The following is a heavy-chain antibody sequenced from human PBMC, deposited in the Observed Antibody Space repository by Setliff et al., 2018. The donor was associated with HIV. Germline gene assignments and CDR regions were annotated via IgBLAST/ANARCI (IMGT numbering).Heavy chain of an antibody. J-gene: IGHJ5*02. Sequence: ASVKVSCKASGGTFSSYAISWVRQAPGQGLEWMGGIIPIFGTANYAQKFQGRVTITADESTSTAYMELSSLRSEDTAVYYCARVLYYYDSSGYYFLDPWGQGTLVTVSS. CDR1: GGTFSSYA. CDR2: IIPIFGTA. CDR3: ARVLYYYDSSGYYFLDP. D-gene: IGHD3-22*01. V-gene: IGHV1-69*13.